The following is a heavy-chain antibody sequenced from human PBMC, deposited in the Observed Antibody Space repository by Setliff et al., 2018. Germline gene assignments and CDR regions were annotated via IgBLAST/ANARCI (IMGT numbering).Heavy chain of an antibody. CDR2: INQDGSGK. Sequence: GGSLRLSCAASGYTFSDYYMSWVRQAPGKGPEWVGNINQDGSGKQYVDSVKSRFTISRDNAKNSLYLQMNSLRVDDTAVYYCARPGRGRGLDVWGQGTMVTVSS. CDR1: GYTFSDYY. V-gene: IGHV3-7*01. CDR3: ARPGRGRGLDV. D-gene: IGHD2-15*01. J-gene: IGHJ3*01.